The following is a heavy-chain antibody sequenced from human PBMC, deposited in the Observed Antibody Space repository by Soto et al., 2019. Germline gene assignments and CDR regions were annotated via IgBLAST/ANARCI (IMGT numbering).Heavy chain of an antibody. CDR2: INPNSGGT. V-gene: IGHV1-2*04. D-gene: IGHD3-3*01. CDR1: GYTFTGYY. J-gene: IGHJ5*02. Sequence: ASVKVSCKASGYTFTGYYMHWVRQAPGQGLEWMGWINPNSGGTNYAQKFQGWVTMTRDTSISTAYMELSRLRSDDTAVYYCARDYDFWSGSPRFDPWGQGTLVTVSS. CDR3: ARDYDFWSGSPRFDP.